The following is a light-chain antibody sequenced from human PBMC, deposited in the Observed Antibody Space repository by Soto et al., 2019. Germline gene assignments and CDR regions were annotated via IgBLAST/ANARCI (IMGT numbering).Light chain of an antibody. CDR3: QQYDSSPRT. CDR2: GAS. J-gene: IGKJ1*01. Sequence: EIVLTHSPGTLSLSPGERATLSCRASQSVSTRSLAWYQQKPGQAPRLLISGASSRAADIPDRFSGSGSGTDCTLTINRLEPEDFAVYYCQQYDSSPRTFGQGTKVE. V-gene: IGKV3-20*01. CDR1: QSVSTRS.